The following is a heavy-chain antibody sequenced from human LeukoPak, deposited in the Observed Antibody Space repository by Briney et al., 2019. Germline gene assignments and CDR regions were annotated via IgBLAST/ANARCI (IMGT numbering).Heavy chain of an antibody. V-gene: IGHV4-4*02. CDR3: ARGRMVRGSYWFDP. CDR1: GGSISSSNW. Sequence: SETLSLTCAVSGGSISSSNWWSWVRQPPGKGLEWIGEIYHSGSTNYNPSLKSRVTISVDTSKNQFSLKLSSVTAADTAVYYCARGRMVRGSYWFDPWGQGTLVTVSS. D-gene: IGHD3-10*01. J-gene: IGHJ5*02. CDR2: IYHSGST.